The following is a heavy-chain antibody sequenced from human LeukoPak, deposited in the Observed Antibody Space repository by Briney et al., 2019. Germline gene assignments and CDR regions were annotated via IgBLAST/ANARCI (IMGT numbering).Heavy chain of an antibody. CDR2: ISGSGGST. CDR3: ANTQEWLTSFDY. D-gene: IGHD3-3*01. V-gene: IGHV3-23*01. Sequence: GGSLRLSCAASGFTFSSYAMSWVRQAPGKGLEWVSAISGSGGSTYYADSVKGRFTTSRDNSKNTLYLQMNSLRAEDTAVYYCANTQEWLTSFDYWGQGTLVTVSS. J-gene: IGHJ4*02. CDR1: GFTFSSYA.